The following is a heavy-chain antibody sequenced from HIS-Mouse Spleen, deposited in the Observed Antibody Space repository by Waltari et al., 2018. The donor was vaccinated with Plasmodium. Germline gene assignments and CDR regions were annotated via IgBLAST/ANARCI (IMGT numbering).Heavy chain of an antibody. V-gene: IGHV4-34*01. D-gene: IGHD3-10*01. CDR2: INHSGST. J-gene: IGHJ4*02. CDR3: ASSGSGSYYY. CDR1: GGSFSGYY. Sequence: QVQLQQWGAGLLKPSETLSLTCAVYGGSFSGYYWSWSRQPPGKGLEWLGEINHSGSTNYNPSLKSLVTISVDTSKNQFSLKLSSVTAADTAVYYCASSGSGSYYYWGQGTLVTVSS.